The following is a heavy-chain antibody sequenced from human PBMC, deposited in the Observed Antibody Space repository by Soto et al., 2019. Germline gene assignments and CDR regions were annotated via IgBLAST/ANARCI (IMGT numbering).Heavy chain of an antibody. CDR3: AKGFSSGWSRGYYYYGMDV. CDR1: GFTFSSYA. Sequence: GGSLRLSXAASGFTFSSYAMSWVRQAPGKGLEWVSAISGSGGSTYYADSVKGRFTISRDNSKNTLYLQMNSLRAEDTAVYYCAKGFSSGWSRGYYYYGMDVWGQGTTVTVSS. V-gene: IGHV3-23*01. J-gene: IGHJ6*02. CDR2: ISGSGGST. D-gene: IGHD6-19*01.